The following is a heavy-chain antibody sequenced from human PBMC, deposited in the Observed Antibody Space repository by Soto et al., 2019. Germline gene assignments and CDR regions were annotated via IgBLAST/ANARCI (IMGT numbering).Heavy chain of an antibody. CDR1: GGTFSSYA. CDR2: IIPIFGTA. D-gene: IGHD2-2*01. V-gene: IGHV1-69*12. CDR3: ARDGAAFGYAERPNWFDP. Sequence: QVQLVQSGAEVKKPGSSVKVSCKASGGTFSSYAISWVRQAPGQGLEWMGGIIPIFGTANYAQKFQGRVTITADESTSKAYMELSSLRSEDTAVYYRARDGAAFGYAERPNWFDPWGQGTLVTVSS. J-gene: IGHJ5*02.